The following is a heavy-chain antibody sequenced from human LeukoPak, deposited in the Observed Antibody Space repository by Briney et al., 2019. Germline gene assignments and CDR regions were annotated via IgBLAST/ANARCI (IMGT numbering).Heavy chain of an antibody. CDR3: AKDRAPSQQLENDY. CDR2: IRYDGSNK. CDR1: GFTFSSYG. V-gene: IGHV3-30*02. J-gene: IGHJ4*02. D-gene: IGHD6-13*01. Sequence: PGGSLRLSCAASGFTFSSYGMHWVRQAPGKGLEWVAFIRYDGSNKYYADSVKGRFTISRDNSKNTLYLQMNSLRAEDTALYYCAKDRAPSQQLENDYWGQGTLVTVSS.